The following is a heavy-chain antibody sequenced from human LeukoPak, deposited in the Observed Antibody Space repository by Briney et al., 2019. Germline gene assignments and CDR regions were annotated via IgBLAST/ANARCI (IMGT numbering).Heavy chain of an antibody. D-gene: IGHD6-6*01. Sequence: SQTLSLTCTVSGASISRGDFFWSWIRQPPGKGLEWIGYIYYSGSTSSNPSLRSRMTISVDTSKNQFSLKLSSVTAADTAVYYCARRGQLGFDYWGQGTLVTVSS. V-gene: IGHV4-30-4*08. CDR2: IYYSGST. CDR3: ARRGQLGFDY. CDR1: GASISRGDFF. J-gene: IGHJ4*02.